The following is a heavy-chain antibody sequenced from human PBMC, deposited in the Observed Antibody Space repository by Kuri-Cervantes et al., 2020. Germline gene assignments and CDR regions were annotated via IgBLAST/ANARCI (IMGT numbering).Heavy chain of an antibody. D-gene: IGHD3-16*01. Sequence: GESLKISCAASGFTFSSYGMHWVRQVPGKGLEWVALISNDGGDKYYADSVKGRFTISRDNSKNTLYLQMNSLRAEDTAVYYCAMGDNYGMDVWGQGTTVTVSS. CDR2: ISNDGGDK. J-gene: IGHJ6*02. CDR1: GFTFSSYG. CDR3: AMGDNYGMDV. V-gene: IGHV3-33*05.